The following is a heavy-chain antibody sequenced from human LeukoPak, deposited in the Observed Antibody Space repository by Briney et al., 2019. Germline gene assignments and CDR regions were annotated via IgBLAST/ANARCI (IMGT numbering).Heavy chain of an antibody. J-gene: IGHJ4*02. V-gene: IGHV3-74*03. CDR3: ARVRPGYFFDY. D-gene: IGHD6-6*01. Sequence: GGSLRLSCAASGFTFTSYWMHWVRQAPGKELVWVSRINSDGSTTTYADSMKGRFTISWDNAKNSLYLQMNSLRAEDTAVYYCARVRPGYFFDYWGQGTLVIVSS. CDR2: INSDGSTT. CDR1: GFTFTSYW.